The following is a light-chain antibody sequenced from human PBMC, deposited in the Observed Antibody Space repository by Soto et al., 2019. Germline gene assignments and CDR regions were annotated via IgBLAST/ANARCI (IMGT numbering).Light chain of an antibody. CDR2: DNY. J-gene: IGLJ2*01. V-gene: IGLV1-51*01. CDR1: SSTIGNNY. Sequence: QSVLTHPPSVSAVPGHKVTISCSGRSSTIGNNYVYWYQQVPGTAPKLLIYDNYKRPSGIPDRFSGSKSGTSATLGITGPQTGDEADYYCGTWDSSLSAVVFGGGTKLTVL. CDR3: GTWDSSLSAVV.